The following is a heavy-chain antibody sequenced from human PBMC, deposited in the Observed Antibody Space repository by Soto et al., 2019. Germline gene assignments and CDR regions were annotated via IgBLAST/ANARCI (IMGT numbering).Heavy chain of an antibody. D-gene: IGHD1-1*01. Sequence: QVHLVQSGAEVKKPGASVKVSCKASGYTFTSYGITWVRQAPGQGLEWMGWISTHNGNTDYGQKLQGRVIVTRDTSTSTAYMELRSLSSDATAVYYCARGRYGDYWGQGALVTVSS. CDR1: GYTFTSYG. J-gene: IGHJ4*02. V-gene: IGHV1-18*01. CDR3: ARGRYGDY. CDR2: ISTHNGNT.